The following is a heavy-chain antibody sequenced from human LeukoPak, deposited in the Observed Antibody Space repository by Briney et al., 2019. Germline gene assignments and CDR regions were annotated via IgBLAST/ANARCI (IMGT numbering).Heavy chain of an antibody. CDR2: INPSGGST. Sequence: GASVTVSCKASVYTFTSYYKHWVRQAPGQGLAWVGVINPSGGSTTYAQKFQGRVTMTRDTSTSTVYMELSSLRSEDTAVYYCARVGYSSSWYSVDYWGQGTLVTVSS. V-gene: IGHV1-46*01. CDR1: VYTFTSYY. J-gene: IGHJ4*02. D-gene: IGHD6-13*01. CDR3: ARVGYSSSWYSVDY.